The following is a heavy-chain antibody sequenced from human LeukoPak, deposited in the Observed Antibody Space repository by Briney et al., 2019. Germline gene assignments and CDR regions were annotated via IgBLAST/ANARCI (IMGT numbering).Heavy chain of an antibody. J-gene: IGHJ4*02. CDR2: IYAGGST. V-gene: IGHV3-66*01. D-gene: IGHD5-18*01. Sequence: GGSLRLSCAASGFTVSSNYMSWVRQAPGKGLEWVSVIYAGGSTYYADSVKGRFTISRDNSKNTLYLQMNSLRAEDTAVYYCASSGYSYGPFDYWGQGTLVPVSS. CDR3: ASSGYSYGPFDY. CDR1: GFTVSSNY.